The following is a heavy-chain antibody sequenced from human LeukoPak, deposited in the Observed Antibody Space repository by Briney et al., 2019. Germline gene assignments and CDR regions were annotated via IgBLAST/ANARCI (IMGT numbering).Heavy chain of an antibody. Sequence: GGSLRLSCAASGFTFSDYYMSWIRQAPGKGLEWVSYITTSGNTMYYADSVKGRFTFSRDNAKNSLYLQMNNLRAEDTAMYYCAKTGARSVDAFDIWGQGTMVTVSS. D-gene: IGHD1-26*01. CDR1: GFTFSDYY. CDR2: ITTSGNTM. J-gene: IGHJ3*02. V-gene: IGHV3-11*04. CDR3: AKTGARSVDAFDI.